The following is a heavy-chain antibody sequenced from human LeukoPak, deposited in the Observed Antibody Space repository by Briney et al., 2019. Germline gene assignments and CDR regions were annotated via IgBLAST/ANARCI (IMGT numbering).Heavy chain of an antibody. V-gene: IGHV3-23*01. CDR1: GFTFSSYA. J-gene: IGHJ6*02. CDR2: ISDSGGST. CDR3: AKARGDRVTTGYYYYYYGMDV. D-gene: IGHD4-17*01. Sequence: GGSLRLSCAASGFTFSSYAMSWVRQAPGKGLEWVSAISDSGGSTYYADSVKGRFTISRDNSKNTLYLQMNSLRAEDTAVYYCAKARGDRVTTGYYYYYYGMDVWGQGTTVTVSS.